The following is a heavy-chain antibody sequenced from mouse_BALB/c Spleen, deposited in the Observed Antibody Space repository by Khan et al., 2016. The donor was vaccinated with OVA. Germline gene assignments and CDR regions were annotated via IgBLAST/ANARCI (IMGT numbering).Heavy chain of an antibody. CDR2: IIPYNDYT. CDR1: GYTFSNHH. CDR3: GRAGALRRNAWFSY. J-gene: IGHJ3*01. D-gene: IGHD2-4*01. V-gene: IGHV1S45*01. Sequence: VQLQQPGADLVRPGASVKISCKAFGYTFSNHHINWVKQRPGQGLDWIGYIIPYNDYTNYNQKFMGKATLTVDKSSSTAYMELSSLTSEDSAVSYRGRAGALRRNAWFSYWGQGTLVTVSA.